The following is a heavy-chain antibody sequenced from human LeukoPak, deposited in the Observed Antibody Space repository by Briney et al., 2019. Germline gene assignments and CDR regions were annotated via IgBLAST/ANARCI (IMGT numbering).Heavy chain of an antibody. CDR3: ARRILGFCSSTSCPLRTFNI. J-gene: IGHJ3*02. D-gene: IGHD2-2*01. CDR2: INHSGST. CDR1: GGSFSGYY. V-gene: IGHV4-34*01. Sequence: SETLSLTCAVYGGSFSGYYWSWIRQPPGKGLEWIGEINHSGSTNYNPSLKSRVTISVDTSKNQFSLKLSSVTAADTAVYYCARRILGFCSSTSCPLRTFNIWGQGTMVTVSS.